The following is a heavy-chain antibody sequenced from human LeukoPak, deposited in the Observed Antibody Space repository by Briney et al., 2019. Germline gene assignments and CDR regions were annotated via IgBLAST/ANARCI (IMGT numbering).Heavy chain of an antibody. D-gene: IGHD2-15*01. CDR3: ARVGVVAATHAIDY. V-gene: IGHV4-34*01. J-gene: IGHJ4*02. CDR1: GGSFSGYY. CDR2: INHSGST. Sequence: SETLSLTCAVYGGSFSGYYWSWIRQPPGKGLEWIGEINHSGSTNYNPSLKSRVTISVDTSKNQFSLKLSSVTAADTAVYYCARVGVVAATHAIDYWGQGTLVTVSP.